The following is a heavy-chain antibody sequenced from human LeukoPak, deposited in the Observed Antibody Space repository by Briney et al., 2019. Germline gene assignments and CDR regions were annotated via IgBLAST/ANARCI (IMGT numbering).Heavy chain of an antibody. CDR1: VFTFSSYS. V-gene: IGHV3-21*01. J-gene: IGHJ4*02. CDR2: ISSSSSYI. CDR3: ARGDSSGYKGVTFDY. D-gene: IGHD3-22*01. Sequence: KPGGSLRLSCAASVFTFSSYSMNWVRQAPGKGLEWVSSISSSSSYIYYADSVKGRFTISRDNAKNSLYLQMNSLRAEDTAVYYCARGDSSGYKGVTFDYWGQGTLVTVSS.